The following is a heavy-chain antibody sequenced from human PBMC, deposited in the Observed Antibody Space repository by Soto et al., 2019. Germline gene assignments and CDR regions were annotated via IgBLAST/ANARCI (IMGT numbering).Heavy chain of an antibody. V-gene: IGHV4-59*08. Sequence: SETLSLTCTVSGGSISSYYWSWIRQPPGKGLEWIGYIYYSGSTNYNPPLKSRVTISVDTSKNQFSLKLSSVTAADTAVYYCARQRSRYNWNDSEYWGQGTLVTVSS. J-gene: IGHJ4*02. CDR3: ARQRSRYNWNDSEY. D-gene: IGHD1-1*01. CDR2: IYYSGST. CDR1: GGSISSYY.